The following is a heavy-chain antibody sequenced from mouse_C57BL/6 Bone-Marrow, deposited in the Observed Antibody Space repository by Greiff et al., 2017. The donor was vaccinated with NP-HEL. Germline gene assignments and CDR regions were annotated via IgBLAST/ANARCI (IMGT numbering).Heavy chain of an antibody. V-gene: IGHV1-42*01. CDR1: GYSFTGYY. D-gene: IGHD1-1*01. CDR2: INPSTGGT. J-gene: IGHJ2*01. Sequence: VQLQQSGPELVKPGASVEISCKASGYSFTGYYMNWVKQSPEKSLEWIGEINPSTGGTTYNQKFKAKATLTVDKSSSTAYMQLNSLTSEDSAVYYCARRYYGFDYWGQSTTRTGSS. CDR3: ARRYYGFDY.